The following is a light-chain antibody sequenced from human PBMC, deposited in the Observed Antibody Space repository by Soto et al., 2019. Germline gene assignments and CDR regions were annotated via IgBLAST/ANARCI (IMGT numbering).Light chain of an antibody. CDR2: DAS. CDR1: QSIGSS. CDR3: QQYNGYSRT. V-gene: IGKV1-5*01. J-gene: IGKJ1*01. Sequence: DIQMTQSPSTLSASVGAGVTITCRASQSIGSSLAWYQQTPGKAPNALISDASSLERGVPSRFRGSGSGTEFTLTIRSLQPDHFETYYCQQYNGYSRTFGQGTKVDI.